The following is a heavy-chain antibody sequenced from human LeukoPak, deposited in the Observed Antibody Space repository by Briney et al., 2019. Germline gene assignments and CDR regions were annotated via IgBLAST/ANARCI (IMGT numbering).Heavy chain of an antibody. CDR1: GFTFSSYS. D-gene: IGHD1/OR15-1a*01. V-gene: IGHV3-48*01. J-gene: IGHJ4*03. Sequence: GGSLRLSCAASGFTFSSYSMNWVRQAPGKGLEWVSYISSSSSTIYYADSVKGRFTISRDNSKNTLYLQMNSLRAEDTAVYYCAKQHAATGGYFDYWGQGTTVTVSS. CDR2: ISSSSSTI. CDR3: AKQHAATGGYFDY.